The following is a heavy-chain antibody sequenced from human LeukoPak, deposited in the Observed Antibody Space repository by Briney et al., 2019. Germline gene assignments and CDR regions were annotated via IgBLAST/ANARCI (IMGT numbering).Heavy chain of an antibody. Sequence: GGSLRLSCAASGFTFRSYDMHWVRQATGKGLEWVSGIGTAGEVYYPGSVKGRFTISRENAKNSLYLQMNSLRAGDTAVYYCARAAYSSTWYSRYFDLWGRGTLVTVSS. CDR1: GFTFRSYD. V-gene: IGHV3-13*01. CDR3: ARAAYSSTWYSRYFDL. CDR2: IGTAGEV. D-gene: IGHD6-13*01. J-gene: IGHJ2*01.